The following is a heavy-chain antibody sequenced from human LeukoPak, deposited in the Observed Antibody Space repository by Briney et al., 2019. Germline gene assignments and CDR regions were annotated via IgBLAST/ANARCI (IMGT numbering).Heavy chain of an antibody. Sequence: PSETLSLTCAVYGGSFSGYYWSWIRQPPGKGLEWIGYIYYSGNAYYNPSLKSRVTISVDTSKNQFSLKLSSVTAADTAVYYCARASTVAKDFAYWGQGTLVTVSS. D-gene: IGHD4-11*01. V-gene: IGHV4-30-4*08. CDR1: GGSFSGYY. CDR3: ARASTVAKDFAY. CDR2: IYYSGNA. J-gene: IGHJ4*02.